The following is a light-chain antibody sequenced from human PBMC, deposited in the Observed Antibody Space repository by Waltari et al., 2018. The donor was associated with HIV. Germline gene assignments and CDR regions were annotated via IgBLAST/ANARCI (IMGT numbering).Light chain of an antibody. CDR1: SSNTENNA. CDR3: AAWDDSLNGYV. V-gene: IGLV1-36*01. J-gene: IGLJ1*01. CDR2: YDD. Sequence: QSVLTQPPSVSEAPRQRITISCSGRSSNTENNAVNCYQQVPGKAPKLLIYYDDLLSSGGSDRFSGSKSGTSASLAIRGLQSEDEADYYCAAWDDSLNGYVFGSGTKVTVL.